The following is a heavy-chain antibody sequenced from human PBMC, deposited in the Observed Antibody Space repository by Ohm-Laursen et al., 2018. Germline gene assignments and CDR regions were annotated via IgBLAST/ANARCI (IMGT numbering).Heavy chain of an antibody. J-gene: IGHJ4*02. CDR2: IYYNGGT. CDR3: ARGGLTTVTTPFDC. V-gene: IGHV4-59*12. Sequence: TLSLTCTVSGGSISGYYWSWIRQPPGKGLEWIGYIYYNGGTNYNPSLKSRSTISVDTSNNQFSLKLSSVTAADTAVYYCARGGLTTVTTPFDCWGQGTLVTVSS. D-gene: IGHD4-17*01. CDR1: GGSISGYY.